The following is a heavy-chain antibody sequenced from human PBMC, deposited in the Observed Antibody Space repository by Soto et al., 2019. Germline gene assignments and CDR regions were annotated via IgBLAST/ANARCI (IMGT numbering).Heavy chain of an antibody. V-gene: IGHV3-21*06. Sequence: SGGSLRLSCAASGFTFTRYSMNWVRQAPGKGLEWVSSISSTTHYIYYADSMRGRFTISRDNAKNAVYLEMNSLRAVDTAVYYCARESEDLTSNFDYWGQGTLVTVSS. J-gene: IGHJ4*02. CDR1: GFTFTRYS. CDR2: ISSTTHYI. CDR3: ARESEDLTSNFDY.